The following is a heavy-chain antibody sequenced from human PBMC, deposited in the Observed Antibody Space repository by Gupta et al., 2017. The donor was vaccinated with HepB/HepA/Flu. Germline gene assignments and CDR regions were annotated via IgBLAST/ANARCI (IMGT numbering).Heavy chain of an antibody. CDR2: INPNSGGT. J-gene: IGHJ6*03. Sequence: QVQLVQSGAEVKKPGASLNVSCKASGYPFTGYYLYWVRQAPGQGLEWMGWINPNSGGTKYAQSFQGRVTMTRDTSISTAYMELSRLTSDDTAVYYCARGSCSSTSCSTYHFYYMDVWGKGTAVTVSS. CDR3: ARGSCSSTSCSTYHFYYMDV. V-gene: IGHV1-2*02. CDR1: GYPFTGYY. D-gene: IGHD2-2*01.